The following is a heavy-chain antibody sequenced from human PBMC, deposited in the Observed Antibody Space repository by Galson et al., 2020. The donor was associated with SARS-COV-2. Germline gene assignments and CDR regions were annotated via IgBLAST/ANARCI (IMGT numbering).Heavy chain of an antibody. D-gene: IGHD6-19*01. V-gene: IGHV2-70*11. J-gene: IGHJ4*02. CDR2: IDWDDDE. CDR3: TRIDSSGCRGNY. CDR1: GFSLTTSGMC. Sequence: ESGPPLVKPTQTLTLTCTFSGFSLTTSGMCVGWIRQPPRKALEWLARIDWDDDEYYSASLKTRLTISKDTSKNQVVLTMTNMDPVDTATYFCTRIDSSGCRGNYWGQGTLVTVSS.